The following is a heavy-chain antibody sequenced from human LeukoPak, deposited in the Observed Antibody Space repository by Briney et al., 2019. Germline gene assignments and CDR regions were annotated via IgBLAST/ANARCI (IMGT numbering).Heavy chain of an antibody. Sequence: SETLSLTCAVYGGSFSGYYWSWIRQPPGKGLEWIGEINHSGSTNYNPSLKSRVTISVDTSKNQFSLKLSSVTAADTAVYYCARGRSGSYWWDWFDPWGQGTLVTVSS. D-gene: IGHD1-26*01. CDR1: GGSFSGYY. J-gene: IGHJ5*02. CDR2: INHSGST. V-gene: IGHV4-34*01. CDR3: ARGRSGSYWWDWFDP.